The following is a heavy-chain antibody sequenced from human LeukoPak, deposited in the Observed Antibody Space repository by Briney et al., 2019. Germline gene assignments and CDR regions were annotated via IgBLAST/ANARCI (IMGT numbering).Heavy chain of an antibody. CDR1: GYTFTSYA. Sequence: ASVKVSCKASGYTFTSYAMNWVRQAPGQRLEWMGWINAGNGNTKYSQKFQGRVTITRDTSASTAYMELSSLRSEDTAVYYCARDRRVAVAANWFDPWGQGTLVTVSS. CDR2: INAGNGNT. CDR3: ARDRRVAVAANWFDP. D-gene: IGHD6-19*01. J-gene: IGHJ5*02. V-gene: IGHV1-3*01.